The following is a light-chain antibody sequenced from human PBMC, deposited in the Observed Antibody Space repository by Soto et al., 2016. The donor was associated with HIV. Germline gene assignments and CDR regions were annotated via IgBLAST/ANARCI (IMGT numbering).Light chain of an antibody. CDR3: QHGDT. J-gene: IGKJ2*01. V-gene: IGKV1-33*01. CDR1: QDIRNN. CDR2: DAS. Sequence: DIQMTQSPSSLSASVGDRVTITCQASQDIRNNLIWYQQKPGNAPKLLIYDASKLDSGVPSRFSGSGSGTEFTLTISSLLPDDFATYYCQHGDTFGQGTKLEIK.